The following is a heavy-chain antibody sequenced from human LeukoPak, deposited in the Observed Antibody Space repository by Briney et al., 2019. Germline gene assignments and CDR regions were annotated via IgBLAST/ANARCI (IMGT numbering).Heavy chain of an antibody. CDR1: GFTFSGYV. V-gene: IGHV3-23*01. Sequence: GSLRLSCAASGFTFSGYVMTWVRQPPGKGLQWVADISGSGGSEYYAESVKGRFSISRDNSKNTLYLQLDSLRAEDSAVYYCAKNHERGRYDSFDMWAQGSWVTVSS. D-gene: IGHD3-16*02. CDR3: AKNHERGRYDSFDM. J-gene: IGHJ3*02. CDR2: ISGSGGSE.